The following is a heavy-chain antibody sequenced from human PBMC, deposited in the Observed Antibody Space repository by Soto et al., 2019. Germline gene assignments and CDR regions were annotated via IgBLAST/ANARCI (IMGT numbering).Heavy chain of an antibody. CDR2: ISYDGSNK. V-gene: IGHV3-30-3*01. CDR1: GFTFSSYA. CDR3: ARGDSDFWSGYYFRY. D-gene: IGHD3-3*01. Sequence: HPGGSLRLSCAASGFTFSSYAMHWVRQAPGKGLEWVAVISYDGSNKYYADSVKGRFTISRDNSKNTLYLQMNSLRAEDTAVYYCARGDSDFWSGYYFRYWGQGTLVTVSS. J-gene: IGHJ4*02.